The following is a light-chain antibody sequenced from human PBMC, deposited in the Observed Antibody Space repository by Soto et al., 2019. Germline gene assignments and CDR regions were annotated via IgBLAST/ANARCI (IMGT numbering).Light chain of an antibody. Sequence: EIVLTQSPATLSLSPGDRATLSCRASQSVSSYLAWYQQRRGQAPRLLIYDASNRAAGIPARFSGGGSGTDFTLTISSLEPEDFVVYYCQQYNNWPRTFGQGTKVEIK. J-gene: IGKJ1*01. CDR2: DAS. CDR3: QQYNNWPRT. V-gene: IGKV3-11*01. CDR1: QSVSSY.